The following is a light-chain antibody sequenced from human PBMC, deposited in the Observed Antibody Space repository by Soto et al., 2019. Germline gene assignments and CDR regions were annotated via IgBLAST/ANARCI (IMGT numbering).Light chain of an antibody. CDR2: DAS. CDR1: QSVSSY. J-gene: IGKJ1*01. V-gene: IGKV3-11*01. Sequence: EIVLTQSPATLSLSPGERATLSCRASQSVSSYLAWYQQKPGQAPRLLIYDASNRATGIPARFSGSGSGTDFTLTISSLEPEYFAVYYWHQQATFGQGTKVEIK. CDR3: HQQAT.